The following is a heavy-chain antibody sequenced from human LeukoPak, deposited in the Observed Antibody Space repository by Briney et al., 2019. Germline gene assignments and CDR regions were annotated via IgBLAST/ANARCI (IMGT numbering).Heavy chain of an antibody. CDR3: AKVTAISSLDYFDY. V-gene: IGHV3-23*01. J-gene: IGHJ4*02. D-gene: IGHD6-6*01. CDR2: ISGSGGST. CDR1: GLTFSSDA. Sequence: PGGSLRLSCAASGLTFSSDAMSWVRQAPGKGLECVSAISGSGGSTYYADSVKVRFTISRDNSKNTLYLQMNSLRAEDTAVYYCAKVTAISSLDYFDYWGQGTLVTVSS.